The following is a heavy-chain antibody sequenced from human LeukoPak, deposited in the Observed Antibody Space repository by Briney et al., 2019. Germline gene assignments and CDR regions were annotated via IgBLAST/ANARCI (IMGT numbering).Heavy chain of an antibody. Sequence: ASVKVSCKASGYTFTSYDINWVRQATGQGLEWMGWMNPNSGNTGYAQKFQGRVTMARNTSISTAYMELSSLRSEDTAVYYCARGGDGIAAAGTDYWGQGTLVTVSS. CDR1: GYTFTSYD. D-gene: IGHD6-13*01. CDR3: ARGGDGIAAAGTDY. CDR2: MNPNSGNT. V-gene: IGHV1-8*01. J-gene: IGHJ4*02.